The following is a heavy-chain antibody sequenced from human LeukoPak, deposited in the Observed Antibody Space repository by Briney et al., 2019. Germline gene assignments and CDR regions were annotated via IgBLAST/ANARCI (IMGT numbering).Heavy chain of an antibody. V-gene: IGHV3-15*01. CDR2: IKSKTDGGTT. CDR1: GFTFSNAW. CDR3: TTFGYYDSSGENAFDI. Sequence: GGSLRLSCAASGFTFSNAWMSWVRQAPGKGLEWVGRIKSKTDGGTTDYAAPVKGRFTISRDDSKNTLYPQMNSLKTEDTAVYYCTTFGYYDSSGENAFDIWGQGTMVTVSS. J-gene: IGHJ3*02. D-gene: IGHD3-22*01.